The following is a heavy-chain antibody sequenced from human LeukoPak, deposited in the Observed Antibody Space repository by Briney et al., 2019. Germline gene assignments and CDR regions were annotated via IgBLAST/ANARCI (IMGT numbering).Heavy chain of an antibody. J-gene: IGHJ6*03. Sequence: SETLSLTCTVSGGSISSGSYYWSWIRQPAGKGLEWIGRIYTSGSTNYNPSLKSRVTISVDTSKNQFSLKLSSVTAADTAVYYCARDSLVVPAAISYYYYMDVWGKGTTVTVSS. CDR2: IYTSGST. D-gene: IGHD2-2*01. V-gene: IGHV4-61*02. CDR3: ARDSLVVPAAISYYYYMDV. CDR1: GGSISSGSYY.